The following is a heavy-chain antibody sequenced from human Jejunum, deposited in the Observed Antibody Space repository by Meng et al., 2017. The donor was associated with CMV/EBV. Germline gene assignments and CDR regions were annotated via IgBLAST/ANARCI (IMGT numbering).Heavy chain of an antibody. D-gene: IGHD1-1*01. CDR2: IKQDGSEK. CDR1: GFTSSRYW. Sequence: AASGFTSSRYWMTWVRKAPGKGLEWVVNIKQDGSEKYYVDSVKGRFTVSRDNARNSVYLQLNSLTVEDTAVYYCARIGYTSSSLDYWGRGTLVTVSS. CDR3: ARIGYTSSSLDY. J-gene: IGHJ4*02. V-gene: IGHV3-7*01.